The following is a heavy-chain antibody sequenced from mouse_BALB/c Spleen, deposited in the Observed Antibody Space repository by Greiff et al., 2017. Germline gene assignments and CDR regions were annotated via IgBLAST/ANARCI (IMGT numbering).Heavy chain of an antibody. Sequence: QVQLQQPGAELVRPGASVKLSCKASGYTLTSYWINWVKQRPGQGLEWIGNIYPSDSYTNYNQKFKDKATLTVDKSSSTAYMQLSSPTSEDSAVYYCTRELGRRYFDYWGQGTTLTVSS. D-gene: IGHD4-1*01. V-gene: IGHV1-69*02. J-gene: IGHJ2*01. CDR3: TRELGRRYFDY. CDR1: GYTLTSYW. CDR2: IYPSDSYT.